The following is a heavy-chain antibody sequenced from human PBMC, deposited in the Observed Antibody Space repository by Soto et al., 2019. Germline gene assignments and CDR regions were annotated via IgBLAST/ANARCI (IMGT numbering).Heavy chain of an antibody. J-gene: IGHJ4*02. V-gene: IGHV4-34*01. CDR3: ARNVAV. Sequence: SETLSLTCAVYGGSFSGYYWSWIRQPPGKGLEWIGEINHSGSTNYNPSFKSRFTISVDTHKNQFSLKLSSVTAAVTAVYYCARNVAVWGQGTLVTVSS. CDR1: GGSFSGYY. CDR2: INHSGST. D-gene: IGHD6-19*01.